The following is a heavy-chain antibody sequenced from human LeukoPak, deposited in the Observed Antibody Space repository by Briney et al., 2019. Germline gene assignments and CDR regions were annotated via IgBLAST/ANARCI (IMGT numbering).Heavy chain of an antibody. Sequence: ASVKLSCKASGYTFTNYYMHWVRQAPGQGLEWMGMISPSGASTSYAQKVQGRVTMTRDVSTSTVYMELSSLRSEDTAVYYCARHTTGYNSPRDSFNIWGQGTMVTVSS. D-gene: IGHD1-1*01. CDR3: ARHTTGYNSPRDSFNI. J-gene: IGHJ3*02. CDR1: GYTFTNYY. V-gene: IGHV1-46*01. CDR2: ISPSGAST.